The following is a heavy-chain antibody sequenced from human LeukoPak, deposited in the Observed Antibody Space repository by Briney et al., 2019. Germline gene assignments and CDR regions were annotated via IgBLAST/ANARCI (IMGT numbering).Heavy chain of an antibody. V-gene: IGHV4-59*12. CDR1: GGSISSYY. D-gene: IGHD6-19*01. CDR3: ARRWIAVAGRRFDP. CDR2: IYYSGST. Sequence: SETLSLTCTVSGGSISSYYWSWIRQPPGKGLEWIGYIYYSGSTNYNPSLKSRVTISVDTSKNQFSLKLSSVTAADTAVYYCARRWIAVAGRRFDPWGQGTLVTVSS. J-gene: IGHJ5*02.